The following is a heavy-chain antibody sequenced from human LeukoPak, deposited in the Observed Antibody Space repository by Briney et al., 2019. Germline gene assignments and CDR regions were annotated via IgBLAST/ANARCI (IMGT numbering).Heavy chain of an antibody. CDR3: AHSFRYYDSSGYYEEGSHLFDY. CDR2: INPNSGGT. D-gene: IGHD3-22*01. Sequence: GASVKVSCKASGYTFTGYYMHWVRQAPGQGLEWMGWINPNSGGTNYAQKFQGRVTMTRDTSISTAYMELSRLRSDDTAVYYCAHSFRYYDSSGYYEEGSHLFDYWGQGTLVTVSS. CDR1: GYTFTGYY. V-gene: IGHV1-2*02. J-gene: IGHJ4*02.